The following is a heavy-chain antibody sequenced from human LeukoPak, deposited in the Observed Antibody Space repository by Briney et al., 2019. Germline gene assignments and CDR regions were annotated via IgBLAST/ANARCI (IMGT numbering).Heavy chain of an antibody. CDR1: GYTFTSYA. D-gene: IGHD5-12*01. J-gene: IGHJ6*03. Sequence: AAVKVSCKASGYTFTSYAMNWVRQAPGQGLEWMGWINTNTGNPTYAQGFTGRFVFSLDTSVSTAYLQISSLKAEDTAVYYCARDDEWLRSGRYYYYMDVWGKGTTVTVSS. V-gene: IGHV7-4-1*02. CDR2: INTNTGNP. CDR3: ARDDEWLRSGRYYYYMDV.